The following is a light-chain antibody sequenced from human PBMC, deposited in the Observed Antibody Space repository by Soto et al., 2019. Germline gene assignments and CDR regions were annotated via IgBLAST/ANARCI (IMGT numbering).Light chain of an antibody. CDR1: QDISSS. CDR2: AAS. Sequence: DIQLTQSPSFLSASVGDRVTITCRASQDISSSLAWYQQKPGKAPKILMYAASSLESWVPSRFSGSGSCTEFTLTISSLQPDDFAAYYCQQVNSFPPFTFGGGTTVEIK. CDR3: QQVNSFPPFT. V-gene: IGKV1-9*01. J-gene: IGKJ4*01.